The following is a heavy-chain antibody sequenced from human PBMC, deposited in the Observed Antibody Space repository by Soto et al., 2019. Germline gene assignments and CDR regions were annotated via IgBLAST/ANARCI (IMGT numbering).Heavy chain of an antibody. Sequence: PGGSLRLSCAASGFTFSSYAMHWVRQAPGKGLEWVAVISYDGSNKYYADSVKGRFTISRDNSKNTLYLQMNSLRAEDTAVYYCARDQVAAVAGTSYYYYSGMDVWGQGTTVTVSS. CDR3: ARDQVAAVAGTSYYYYSGMDV. J-gene: IGHJ6*02. V-gene: IGHV3-30-3*01. D-gene: IGHD6-19*01. CDR2: ISYDGSNK. CDR1: GFTFSSYA.